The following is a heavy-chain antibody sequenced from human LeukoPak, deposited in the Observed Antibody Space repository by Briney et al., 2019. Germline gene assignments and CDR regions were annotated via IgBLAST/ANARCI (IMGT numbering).Heavy chain of an antibody. Sequence: PSETLSLTCAVSGGSISSYYWSWIRQPPGKGLEWIGDIYYSGSTNYNTSLKSRVTISVDTSKNQCSLKLSSVTAADTGVDYCGRSRLPHFYDGSGYFDYWGQATLVAVSS. V-gene: IGHV4-59*01. D-gene: IGHD3-22*01. J-gene: IGHJ4*02. CDR2: IYYSGST. CDR3: GRSRLPHFYDGSGYFDY. CDR1: GGSISSYY.